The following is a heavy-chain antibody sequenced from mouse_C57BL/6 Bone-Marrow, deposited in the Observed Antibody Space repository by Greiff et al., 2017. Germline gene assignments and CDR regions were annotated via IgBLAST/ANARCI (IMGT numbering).Heavy chain of an antibody. J-gene: IGHJ3*01. CDR1: GYTFTSYW. CDR2: IHPNSGST. V-gene: IGHV1-64*01. D-gene: IGHD2-3*01. CDR3: ARSGGYYPAWFAY. Sequence: LQQPGAELVKPGASVKLSCKASGYTFTSYWMHWVKQRPGQGLEWIGMIHPNSGSTNYNEKFKSKATLTVDKSSSTAYMQLSSLTSEDSAVYYCARSGGYYPAWFAYWGQGTLVTVSA.